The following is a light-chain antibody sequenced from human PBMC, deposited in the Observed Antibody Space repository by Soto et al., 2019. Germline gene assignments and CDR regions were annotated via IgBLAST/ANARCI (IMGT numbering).Light chain of an antibody. CDR2: DAS. J-gene: IGKJ4*01. CDR1: HDISNY. V-gene: IGKV1-33*01. Sequence: DIQMTQSPSSLSASVGDRVTITCQASHDISNYLNWYQHRPGKAPELLIYDASNLQTGVPSRFSGSGSGTDFTFTISSLQPEDIATYYCQQCNNLPLTFGGGTKVEIK. CDR3: QQCNNLPLT.